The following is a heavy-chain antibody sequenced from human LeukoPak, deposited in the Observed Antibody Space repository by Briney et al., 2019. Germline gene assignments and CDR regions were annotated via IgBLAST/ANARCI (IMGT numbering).Heavy chain of an antibody. CDR3: ARDGGGVTPIPMYFDD. CDR2: ISSSSSYI. Sequence: GGSLRLSCAASGFTFSSYSINWVRQAPGKGLEWVSSISSSSSYIYYADSVKGRFTISRDNAKNSLYLQMNSLGAEDTAVYYCARDGGGVTPIPMYFDDWGQGTLVTISS. CDR1: GFTFSSYS. D-gene: IGHD2-21*02. V-gene: IGHV3-21*01. J-gene: IGHJ4*02.